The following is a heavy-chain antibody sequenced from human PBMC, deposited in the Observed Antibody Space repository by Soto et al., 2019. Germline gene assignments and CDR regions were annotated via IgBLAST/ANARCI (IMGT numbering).Heavy chain of an antibody. J-gene: IGHJ6*03. V-gene: IGHV1-8*01. Sequence: GASVKVSCKASGYTFTSYDINWVRQATGQGLEWMGWMNPNSGNTGYAQKFQGRVTMTRNTSISTAYMELSSLRSEDTAVYYCARGDIAAAATQGGYYYYMDVWGKGTTVTVSS. D-gene: IGHD6-13*01. CDR3: ARGDIAAAATQGGYYYYMDV. CDR2: MNPNSGNT. CDR1: GYTFTSYD.